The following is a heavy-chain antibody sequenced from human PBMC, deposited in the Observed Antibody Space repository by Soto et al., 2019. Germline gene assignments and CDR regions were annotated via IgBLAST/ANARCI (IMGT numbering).Heavy chain of an antibody. CDR2: IRSKANSYAT. J-gene: IGHJ4*02. V-gene: IGHV3-73*01. D-gene: IGHD3-10*01. CDR3: TSLAYGSGKFY. Sequence: GGSLRLSWAASCFTFSGSAMHWVRQASGKGLEWVGRIRSKANSYATAYAASVKGRFTISRDDSKNTAYLQMNSLKTEDTAVYYCTSLAYGSGKFYWGQGTLVTVSS. CDR1: CFTFSGSA.